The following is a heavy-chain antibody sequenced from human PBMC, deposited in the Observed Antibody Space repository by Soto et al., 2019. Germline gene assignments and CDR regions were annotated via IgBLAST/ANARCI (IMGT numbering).Heavy chain of an antibody. D-gene: IGHD6-19*01. CDR3: ATVGIAVAGTMLGDAFAI. CDR1: GYTLTELS. J-gene: IGHJ3*02. CDR2: FDPEDGET. V-gene: IGHV1-24*01. Sequence: RASVKVSCKVSGYTLTELSMHWVRQAPGKGLEWMGGFDPEDGETIYAQKFQGRVTMTEDTSTDTAYMELSSLRSEDTAVYYCATVGIAVAGTMLGDAFAIWGQGTLVTVSS.